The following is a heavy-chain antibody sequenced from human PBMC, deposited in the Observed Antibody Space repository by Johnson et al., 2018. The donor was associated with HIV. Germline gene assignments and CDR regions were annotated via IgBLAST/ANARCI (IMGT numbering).Heavy chain of an antibody. J-gene: IGHJ3*02. CDR1: GFTFSSYG. CDR3: ARGWRGITMIDAFDI. D-gene: IGHD3-22*01. Sequence: VQLVESGGGVVQPGRSLRLSCAASGFTFSSYGMHWVRQAPGKGLEWVANIKQDGREKYFVDSVKGRFTISRDNAKNSLYLQMNSLRAEDTAVYYCARGWRGITMIDAFDIWGLGTMVTVSS. CDR2: IKQDGREK. V-gene: IGHV3-7*01.